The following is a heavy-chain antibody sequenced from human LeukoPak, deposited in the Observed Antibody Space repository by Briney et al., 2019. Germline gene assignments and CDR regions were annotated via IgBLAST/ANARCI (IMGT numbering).Heavy chain of an antibody. D-gene: IGHD3-22*01. CDR2: ISWNSGMI. J-gene: IGHJ4*02. CDR3: AKDTRPQSSGYSHFDY. Sequence: GGSLRLSCAASGFIFYDYAMHWVRQAPGKGLEWVSGISWNSGMIGYADSVKGRFTISRDNAKNSLYLQMISLRAEDMALYYCAKDTRPQSSGYSHFDYWGQGTLVTVSS. CDR1: GFIFYDYA. V-gene: IGHV3-9*03.